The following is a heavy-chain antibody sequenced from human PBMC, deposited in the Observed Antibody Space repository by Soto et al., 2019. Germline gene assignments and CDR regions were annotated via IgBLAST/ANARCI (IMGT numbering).Heavy chain of an antibody. CDR1: GFTFTNAW. Sequence: EVQLVESGGGLVEPGGSLRLSCAASGFTFTNAWMSWVRQAPGKGLEWVGRIKSKAGGGTTDYIAPVKGRFAISRDDSTNMLYLEMNILQIEDTPMSLCTVDSAFYASACIDYWGQGTLVTVSS. D-gene: IGHD3-10*01. CDR3: TVDSAFYASACIDY. CDR2: IKSKAGGGTT. J-gene: IGHJ4*02. V-gene: IGHV3-15*01.